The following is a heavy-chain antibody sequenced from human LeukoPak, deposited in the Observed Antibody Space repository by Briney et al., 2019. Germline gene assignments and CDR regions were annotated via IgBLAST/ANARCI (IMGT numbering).Heavy chain of an antibody. V-gene: IGHV3-21*01. D-gene: IGHD4-23*01. CDR1: GFTFSIYS. CDR3: ARDLRHPVGGTSY. CDR2: ISPSSNYI. J-gene: IGHJ4*02. Sequence: GGSLRLSCAASGFTFSIYSMNWVRQAPGKGLEWVSSISPSSNYIYYADSVKGRFTISRDNATTSLYLQMNSLRAEDTAVYYCARDLRHPVGGTSYWGQGTLVTVSS.